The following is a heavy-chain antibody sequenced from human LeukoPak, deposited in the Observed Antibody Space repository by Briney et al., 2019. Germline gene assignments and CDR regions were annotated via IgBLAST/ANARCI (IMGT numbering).Heavy chain of an antibody. CDR1: GYTFTGYY. CDR3: TTKMGVDY. CDR2: INPNSGGT. V-gene: IGHV1-2*02. Sequence: ASVRVSCKASGYTFTGYYMLWVRQAPGQGLEWMGWINPNSGGTNYAQKFQGRVTMTRDTSISTAYMELSRLRSDDTAVYYCTTKMGVDYWGQGTLVTVSS. D-gene: IGHD1-1*01. J-gene: IGHJ4*02.